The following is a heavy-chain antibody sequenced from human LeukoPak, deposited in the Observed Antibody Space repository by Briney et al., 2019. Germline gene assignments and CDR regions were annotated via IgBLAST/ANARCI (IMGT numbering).Heavy chain of an antibody. D-gene: IGHD3-3*01. J-gene: IGHJ6*02. CDR1: GFTFSDYY. CDR3: ARGQRAPFWSGSRNYYYYYGMDV. V-gene: IGHV3-11*01. CDR2: ISSSGSTI. Sequence: GGSLRLSCAASGFTFSDYYMSWIRQAPGKGLEWVSYISSSGSTIYYADSVKGRFTISRDNAKNSLYLQMNSLRAEDTAVYYCARGQRAPFWSGSRNYYYYYGMDVWGQGTTVTVSS.